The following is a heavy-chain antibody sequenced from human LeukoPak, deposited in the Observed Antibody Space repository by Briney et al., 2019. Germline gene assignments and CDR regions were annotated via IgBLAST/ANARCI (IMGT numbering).Heavy chain of an antibody. D-gene: IGHD3-10*01. CDR2: ISHSESA. CDR3: ARHVLWGITLVRGELEYYFDN. CDR1: GGSISSGANY. Sequence: SETLSLTCTVSGGSISSGANYWSWIRQPPGRGLEWIGYISHSESAYYSPSLESRITISVDRSKNQFSLKLKSVTAADTAIYYCARHVLWGITLVRGELEYYFDNWGQGTLVTVSS. J-gene: IGHJ4*02. V-gene: IGHV4-30-2*01.